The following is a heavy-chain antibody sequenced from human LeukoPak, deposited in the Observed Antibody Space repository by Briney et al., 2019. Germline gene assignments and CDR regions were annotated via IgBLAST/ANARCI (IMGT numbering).Heavy chain of an antibody. J-gene: IGHJ4*02. Sequence: GGSLRLSCAASGFTFSSYGMHWVRQAPGKGLEWVAFIRYDGSNKYYADSVKGRFTISRDNSKNTLYLQMNSLRAEDTALYYCAKDLRLVGATMGGIDYWGQGTLVTVSS. CDR3: AKDLRLVGATMGGIDY. D-gene: IGHD1-26*01. CDR2: IRYDGSNK. V-gene: IGHV3-30*02. CDR1: GFTFSSYG.